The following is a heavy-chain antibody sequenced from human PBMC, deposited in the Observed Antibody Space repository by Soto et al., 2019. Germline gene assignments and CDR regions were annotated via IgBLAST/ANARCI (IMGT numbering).Heavy chain of an antibody. CDR3: ARDREYSSGWHDSGWFDP. J-gene: IGHJ5*02. CDR2: INAGNGNT. V-gene: IGHV1-3*01. CDR1: GYTFTSYA. D-gene: IGHD6-19*01. Sequence: GASVKVSCKASGYTFTSYAMHWVRQAPGQRLEWMGWINAGNGNTKYSQKFQGRVTITRDTSASTAYMELSSLRSEDTAVYYCARDREYSSGWHDSGWFDPWGQGTLVTVSS.